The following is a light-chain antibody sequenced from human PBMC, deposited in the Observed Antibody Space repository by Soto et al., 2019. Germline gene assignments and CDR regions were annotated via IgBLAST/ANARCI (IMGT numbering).Light chain of an antibody. Sequence: QAVVTQPPSASGSPGQSVTISCTGTSSDVGGYNFVSWYQQHPGKAPKLMIYEVSKRPSGVPDRFSGSKSDNTASLTVSGLQAEDEADYYCSSYAGSNNRYVFGTGTKLTVL. CDR2: EVS. CDR3: SSYAGSNNRYV. V-gene: IGLV2-8*01. J-gene: IGLJ1*01. CDR1: SSDVGGYNF.